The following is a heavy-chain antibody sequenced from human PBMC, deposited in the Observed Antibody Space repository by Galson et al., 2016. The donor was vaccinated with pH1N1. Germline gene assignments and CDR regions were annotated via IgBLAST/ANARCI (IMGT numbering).Heavy chain of an antibody. J-gene: IGHJ3*02. D-gene: IGHD1-26*01. CDR3: AKGMAVGVPEKYVSDI. CDR2: IYLGDSDT. Sequence: QSEAEVKKPGESLTISCKGSGYSFTTYWIAWVRQMPGKGLEWMGTIYLGDSDTRYSQSFKGQVTISADKSITTAYLQWSSLKAADTAMYFCAKGMAVGVPEKYVSDIWGQGTMVTVSS. V-gene: IGHV5-51*03. CDR1: GYSFTTYW.